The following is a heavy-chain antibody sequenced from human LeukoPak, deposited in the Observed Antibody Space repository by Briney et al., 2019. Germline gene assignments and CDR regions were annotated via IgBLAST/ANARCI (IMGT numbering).Heavy chain of an antibody. D-gene: IGHD5-12*01. V-gene: IGHV4-59*01. CDR1: GGSISSYY. J-gene: IGHJ4*02. CDR2: IYYSGST. Sequence: PSETLSLTCSVSGGSISSYYWSWIRQPPGKGLEWIGYIYYSGSTNYNPSLKSRVTISVDTSKNQFSLKLSSVTAADTAVYYCARVSGYDWERFYDYWGQGTLVTVSS. CDR3: ARVSGYDWERFYDY.